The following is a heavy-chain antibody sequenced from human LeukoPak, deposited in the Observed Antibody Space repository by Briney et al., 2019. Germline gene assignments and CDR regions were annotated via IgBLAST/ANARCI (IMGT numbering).Heavy chain of an antibody. CDR1: GFTFSSYA. J-gene: IGHJ4*02. CDR2: ISGSGGST. CDR3: AKDADYVWGSYREAAFDY. Sequence: PGGSLRLSCAASGFTFSSYAMSWVRQAPGKGLEWVSAISGSGGSTYYADSVKGRFTISRDNSKNTLYLQMNGLRAEDTAVYYCAKDADYVWGSYREAAFDYWGQGTLVTVSS. V-gene: IGHV3-23*01. D-gene: IGHD3-16*02.